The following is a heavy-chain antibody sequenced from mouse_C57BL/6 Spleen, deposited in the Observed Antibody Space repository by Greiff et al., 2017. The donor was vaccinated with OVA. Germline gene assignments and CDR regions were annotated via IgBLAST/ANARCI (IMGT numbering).Heavy chain of an antibody. Sequence: EVKLEESGGGLVKPGGSLKLSCAASGFTFSSYAMSWVRQTPEKRLEWVATISDGGSYTYYPDNVKGRFTISRDNAKNNLYLQMSHPKSEDTAMYDCAREGNWDRSGFAYWGQGTLVTVSA. CDR3: AREGNWDRSGFAY. J-gene: IGHJ3*01. D-gene: IGHD4-1*01. CDR1: GFTFSSYA. V-gene: IGHV5-4*01. CDR2: ISDGGSYT.